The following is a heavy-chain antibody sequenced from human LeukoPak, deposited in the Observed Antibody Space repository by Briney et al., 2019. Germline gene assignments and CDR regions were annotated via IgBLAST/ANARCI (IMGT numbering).Heavy chain of an antibody. CDR2: INTNTGNP. J-gene: IGHJ4*02. Sequence: GASAKVSCKASGYTFTSYAMNWVRQAPGQGLEWMGWINTNTGNPAYAQGFTGRFVFSLDTSVSTAYLQISSLKAEDTAVYYCARVYRYSSSEPLGNDYWGQGTLVTVSS. D-gene: IGHD6-13*01. V-gene: IGHV7-4-1*02. CDR3: ARVYRYSSSEPLGNDY. CDR1: GYTFTSYA.